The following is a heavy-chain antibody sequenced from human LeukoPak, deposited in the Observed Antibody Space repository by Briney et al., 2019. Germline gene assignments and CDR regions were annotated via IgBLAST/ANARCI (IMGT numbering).Heavy chain of an antibody. CDR1: GFTFSSYS. Sequence: GGSLRLSCAASGFTFSSYSMTWVRQAPGKGLEWVSSISSSSSYIYYADSVKGRITISRDNAKNSLYLQMNSLRAEDTAVYYCARAGYYYDSSPDYWGQGTLVTVSS. CDR2: ISSSSSYI. D-gene: IGHD3-22*01. CDR3: ARAGYYYDSSPDY. J-gene: IGHJ4*02. V-gene: IGHV3-21*01.